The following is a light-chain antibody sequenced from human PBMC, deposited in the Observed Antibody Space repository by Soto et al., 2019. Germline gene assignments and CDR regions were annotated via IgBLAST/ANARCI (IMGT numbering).Light chain of an antibody. CDR3: TSYSSSDIFYV. CDR1: SSDVGAYDL. Sequence: QSALTQPASVSGSPGQSITISCTGTSSDVGAYDLVSWYQHHPGKVPKLIIYEATKWPSGVSHRFSGSKSGNTASLTISGLQADDEADYYCTSYSSSDIFYVFGTGTKLTVL. J-gene: IGLJ1*01. CDR2: EAT. V-gene: IGLV2-14*02.